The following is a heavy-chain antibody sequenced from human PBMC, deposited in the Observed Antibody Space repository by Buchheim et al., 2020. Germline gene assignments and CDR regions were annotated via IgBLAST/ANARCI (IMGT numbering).Heavy chain of an antibody. J-gene: IGHJ6*02. V-gene: IGHV4-4*02. CDR3: ARKAVARTLVYYYGMDV. CDR1: GDSISSGNW. D-gene: IGHD6-19*01. Sequence: QVKLQQSGPGLVKPSGTLSLTCAVSGDSISSGNWWSWVRQPPGKGLEWIGEIYQSGITNYNPSLKGRVTISGDKSKNQFSLNLSSVTAADTAIYYCARKAVARTLVYYYGMDVWGQGTT. CDR2: IYQSGIT.